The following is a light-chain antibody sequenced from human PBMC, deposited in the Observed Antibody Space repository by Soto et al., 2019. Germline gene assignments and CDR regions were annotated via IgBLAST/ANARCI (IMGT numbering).Light chain of an antibody. V-gene: IGLV2-18*02. CDR1: SSDVGSYNG. J-gene: IGLJ1*01. Sequence: SALTQPPSVSGSPGQSVTISCTRTSSDVGSYNGVSWYQQPPGTAPKLMIYDVSNRPSGVPDRFSGSKSGNTASLTISGLQAEDEGDYYCSSYTSSSTYVFGTGTKVTVL. CDR3: SSYTSSSTYV. CDR2: DVS.